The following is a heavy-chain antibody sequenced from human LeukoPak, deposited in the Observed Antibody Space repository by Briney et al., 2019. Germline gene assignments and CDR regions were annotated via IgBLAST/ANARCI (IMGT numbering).Heavy chain of an antibody. J-gene: IGHJ5*02. CDR3: ARGRFLGVVAATLTKNWFDP. D-gene: IGHD2-15*01. Sequence: PSETLSLTCTVSGGSISSYYWSWIRQPPGRGLEWIDYIYYSGNINYNLSLKSRVTISVDTSKNQFSLKLSSVTAADTAMYYCARGRFLGVVAATLTKNWFDPWGQGTLVTVSS. CDR1: GGSISSYY. V-gene: IGHV4-59*01. CDR2: IYYSGNI.